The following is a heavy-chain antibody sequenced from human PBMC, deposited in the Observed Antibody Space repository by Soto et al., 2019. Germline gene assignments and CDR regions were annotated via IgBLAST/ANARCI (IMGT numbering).Heavy chain of an antibody. V-gene: IGHV4-34*01. CDR3: ARGREIAAAADYHYYYGMDV. D-gene: IGHD6-13*01. CDR1: DGSFSGYY. Sequence: SETLXLTCPVYDGSFSGYYWSWIRQPPGKGLEWIGEINHSGSTNYNPSLKSRVTISVDTSKNQFSLKLSSVTAADTAVYYCARGREIAAAADYHYYYGMDVWGQGTTVSVSS. J-gene: IGHJ6*02. CDR2: INHSGST.